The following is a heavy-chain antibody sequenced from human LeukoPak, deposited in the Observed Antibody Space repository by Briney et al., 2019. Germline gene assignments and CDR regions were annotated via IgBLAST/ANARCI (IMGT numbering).Heavy chain of an antibody. J-gene: IGHJ4*02. D-gene: IGHD1-26*01. CDR1: GGSISIYY. CDR3: ARLRYSGSYFTN. CDR2: IYYSGST. Sequence: PSETLSLTCTVSGGSISIYYWSWIRQPPGKGLEWIGYIYYSGSTNYNPSLKSRVTISVDTSKNQFSLKLSSVTAADTAVYYCARLRYSGSYFTNWGQGTLVTVSS. V-gene: IGHV4-59*08.